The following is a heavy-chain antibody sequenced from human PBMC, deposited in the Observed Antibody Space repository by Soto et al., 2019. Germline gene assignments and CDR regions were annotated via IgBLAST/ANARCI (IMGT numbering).Heavy chain of an antibody. V-gene: IGHV1-69*13. Sequence: SVKVSCKASGGTFSSYAISWVRQAPGQGLEWMGGIIPIFGTANYAQKFQGRVTITADESTSTAYMELSSLRSEDTAVYYCARDNSQDDSSGYWSFDYWGQGXLVTVSS. J-gene: IGHJ4*02. CDR3: ARDNSQDDSSGYWSFDY. CDR1: GGTFSSYA. D-gene: IGHD3-22*01. CDR2: IIPIFGTA.